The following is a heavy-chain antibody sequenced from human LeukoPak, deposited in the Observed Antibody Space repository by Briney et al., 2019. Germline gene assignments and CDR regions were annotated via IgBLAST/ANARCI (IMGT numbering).Heavy chain of an antibody. CDR1: GGSVSTYY. CDR3: ARGGGYASPIGY. D-gene: IGHD5-12*01. J-gene: IGHJ4*02. CDR2: IYHSGST. V-gene: IGHV4-59*02. Sequence: PSETLSLTCTLSGGSVSTYYWSWIRQPPGKGLEWIGYIYHSGSTNYNPSLKSRVTISVDASKNQFSLKLSSVTAADTAVYYCARGGGYASPIGYWGQGALVTVSS.